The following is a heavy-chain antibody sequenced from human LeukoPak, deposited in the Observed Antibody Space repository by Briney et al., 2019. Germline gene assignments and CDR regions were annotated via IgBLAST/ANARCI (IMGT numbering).Heavy chain of an antibody. Sequence: ASVKVSCKASGYTFASYYMHWVRQAPGQGLEWMGIINPSGGSTSYAQKFQGRVTMTRDTSTSTVYMELSSLSSEDTAVYYCARGPSLVVVTAIPFDYWGQGTLVTVSS. CDR2: INPSGGST. D-gene: IGHD2-21*02. CDR1: GYTFASYY. CDR3: ARGPSLVVVTAIPFDY. J-gene: IGHJ4*02. V-gene: IGHV1-46*01.